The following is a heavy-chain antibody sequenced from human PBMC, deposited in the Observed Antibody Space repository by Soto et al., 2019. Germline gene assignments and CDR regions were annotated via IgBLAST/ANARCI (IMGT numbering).Heavy chain of an antibody. CDR3: ARALRFGSKGWAAAGPNWFDP. Sequence: SETLSLTCTVSGGSISSYYWSWIRQPPGKGLEWIGYIYYSGSTNYNPSLKSRVTISVDTSKNQFSLKLSSVTAADTAVYYCARALRFGSKGWAAAGPNWFDPWGQGTLVTVSS. CDR2: IYYSGST. J-gene: IGHJ5*02. CDR1: GGSISSYY. D-gene: IGHD6-13*01. V-gene: IGHV4-59*01.